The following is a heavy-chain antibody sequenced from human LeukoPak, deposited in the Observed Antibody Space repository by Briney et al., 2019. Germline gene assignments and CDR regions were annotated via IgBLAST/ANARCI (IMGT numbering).Heavy chain of an antibody. CDR2: INPSDSDT. CDR3: ARHFDILTAYFDY. J-gene: IGHJ4*02. CDR1: GYTFSNHW. V-gene: IGHV5-51*01. D-gene: IGHD3-9*01. Sequence: GESLKISCKCSGYTFSNHWIAWVRQMPGKGLEWMGIINPSDSDTRYSPSFQGQVTISVDKSINTAYLQWSSLKASDTAIYYCARHFDILTAYFDYWGQGTLVTVSS.